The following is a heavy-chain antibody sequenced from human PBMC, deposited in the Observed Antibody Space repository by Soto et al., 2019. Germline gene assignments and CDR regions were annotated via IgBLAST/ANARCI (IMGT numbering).Heavy chain of an antibody. CDR3: ARGPAGGLRGGVSY. Sequence: QVQLVQSGGEVKKPGASVKVSCKTSGYTFTNYGITWVRQAPGQGLKWMGWISAYNDDTNYAQKFQGRVIMTTDTSTTTAYMELRSLRSDDTAVYYCARGPAGGLRGGVSYWGQGTLVTVSS. CDR2: ISAYNDDT. CDR1: GYTFTNYG. D-gene: IGHD2-15*01. V-gene: IGHV1-18*04. J-gene: IGHJ4*02.